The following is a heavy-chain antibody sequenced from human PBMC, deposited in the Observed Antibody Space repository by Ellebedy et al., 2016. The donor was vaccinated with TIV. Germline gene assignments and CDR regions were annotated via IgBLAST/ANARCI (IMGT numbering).Heavy chain of an antibody. D-gene: IGHD3-10*01. CDR3: ARRAGGVRGVIDNWFDP. V-gene: IGHV5-51*01. CDR2: IYPGDSDT. Sequence: GESLKISCKGSGYSFTSYWIGWVRQMPGKGLEWMGIIYPGDSDTRYSPSFQGQVTISADKSISTAYPQWSSLKASDTAMYYCARRAGGVRGVIDNWFDPWGQGTLVTVSS. J-gene: IGHJ5*02. CDR1: GYSFTSYW.